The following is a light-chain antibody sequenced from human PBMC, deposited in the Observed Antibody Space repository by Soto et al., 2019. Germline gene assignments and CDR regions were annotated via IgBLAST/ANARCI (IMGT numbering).Light chain of an antibody. CDR2: TAS. V-gene: IGKV3-11*01. CDR1: QSVSNY. Sequence: EIVLTQSPATLSVSPGERATLSCRASQSVSNYLAWYQHKPGQAPRLLIYTASSRATGIPARFTGSGSGTDFTLTISSLEPEDFAVYYCQQRSDWPWTFGQGTKVDIK. CDR3: QQRSDWPWT. J-gene: IGKJ1*01.